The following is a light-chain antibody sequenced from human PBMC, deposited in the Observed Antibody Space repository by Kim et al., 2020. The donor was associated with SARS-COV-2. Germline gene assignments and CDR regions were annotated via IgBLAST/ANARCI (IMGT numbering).Light chain of an antibody. J-gene: IGLJ2*01. CDR1: RKDIGAHNL. V-gene: IGLV2-14*03. Sequence: PEQSITNSCTRIRKDIGAHNLVAWYQQHPGKVPNLRIYDVTTRPPGVSSRFSGSKSGNTASLTISVLQAKDEADYYCNSYTPSTIKFGGGTKLTVL. CDR2: DVT. CDR3: NSYTPSTIK.